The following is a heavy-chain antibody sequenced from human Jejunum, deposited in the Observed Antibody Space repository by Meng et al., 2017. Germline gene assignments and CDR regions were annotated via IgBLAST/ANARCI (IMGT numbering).Heavy chain of an antibody. CDR3: AREKGTITKIRGDVDY. CDR1: GFPFGDYS. D-gene: IGHD3-10*01. CDR2: IRIKRYGGTT. J-gene: IGHJ4*02. V-gene: IGHV3-49*03. Sequence: GGSLRLSCAASGFPFGDYSMSWFRQAPGKGLEWVPFIRIKRYGGTTEYAASVKGRFTISRGDSEAIAYLQMSSLKTEDTAVYYCAREKGTITKIRGDVDYWGQGTLVTVSS.